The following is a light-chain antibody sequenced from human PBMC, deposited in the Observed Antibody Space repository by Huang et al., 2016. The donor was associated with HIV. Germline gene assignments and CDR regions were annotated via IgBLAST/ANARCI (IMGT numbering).Light chain of an antibody. CDR2: KAS. V-gene: IGKV1-5*03. CDR1: QSISSW. J-gene: IGKJ1*01. Sequence: DIQMPQSPSTLSASVGDRVSITCRASQSISSWLVWYQQKPGKAPKVLIYKASTLETGVPARFSGSGSGTEFTLTISSLQPDDFATYYCQQYNSYSQTFGQGTKVEIK. CDR3: QQYNSYSQT.